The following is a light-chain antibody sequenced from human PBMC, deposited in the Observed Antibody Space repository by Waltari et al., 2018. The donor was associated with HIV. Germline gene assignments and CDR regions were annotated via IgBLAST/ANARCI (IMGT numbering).Light chain of an antibody. CDR1: QDIATY. J-gene: IGKJ4*01. V-gene: IGKV1-33*01. Sequence: DIQMTQFPSSLSASVADRVSSTCQASQDIATYLNWYQQKPWKAPKLLIYAASNLETGVPSRFSGSASGTDFTFTITSLQPEDFATYYCQQYDDLPLTFAGGTKVEIK. CDR3: QQYDDLPLT. CDR2: AAS.